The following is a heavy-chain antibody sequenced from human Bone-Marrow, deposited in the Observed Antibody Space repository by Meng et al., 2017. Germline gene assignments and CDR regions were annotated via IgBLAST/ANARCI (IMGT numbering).Heavy chain of an antibody. CDR1: GFTVSSNY. Sequence: GESLKISCAASGFTVSSNYMSWVRQAPGKGLEWVSVIYSGGSTYYADSVKGRFTISRDNSKNTLYLQMNSLRAEDTAVYYCARESPYYDILTPKNWFDPWGQGTLVTVSS. V-gene: IGHV3-53*01. D-gene: IGHD3-9*01. CDR2: IYSGGST. CDR3: ARESPYYDILTPKNWFDP. J-gene: IGHJ5*02.